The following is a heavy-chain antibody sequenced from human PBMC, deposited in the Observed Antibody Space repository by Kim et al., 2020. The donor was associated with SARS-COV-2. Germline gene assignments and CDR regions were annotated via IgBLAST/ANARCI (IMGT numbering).Heavy chain of an antibody. CDR3: AKGRGVEYYYGSGNGGYYSYYGMDV. CDR1: GFTFSSYA. D-gene: IGHD3-10*01. J-gene: IGHJ6*02. V-gene: IGHV3-23*03. Sequence: GGSLRLSCAASGFTFSSYAMSWVRQAPGKGLEGVPVIYSGGSSTYYADSVKGRFTISRDNSKNTLYLQMNSLRAEDPAVYYWAKGRGVEYYYGSGNGGYYSYYGMDVWGPGTTVTVSS. CDR2: IYSGGSST.